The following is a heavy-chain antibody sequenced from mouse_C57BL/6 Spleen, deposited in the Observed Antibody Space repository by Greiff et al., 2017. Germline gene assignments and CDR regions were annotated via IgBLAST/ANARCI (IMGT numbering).Heavy chain of an antibody. J-gene: IGHJ2*01. CDR2: IDPETGGP. CDR3: TRRGYYDYDIDD. D-gene: IGHD2-4*01. V-gene: IGHV1-15*01. CDR1: GYTFTDYE. Sequence: QVQLQQSGAELVRPGASVTLSCKASGYTFTDYEMHWVKQTPVHGLEWIGAIDPETGGPAYNQKFKGKDILTADKSSSTAYMELRSLTSEDSAVYYCTRRGYYDYDIDDWGQGTTLTVSS.